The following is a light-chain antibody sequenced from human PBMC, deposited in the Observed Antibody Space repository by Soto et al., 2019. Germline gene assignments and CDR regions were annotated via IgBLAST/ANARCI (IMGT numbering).Light chain of an antibody. CDR2: DVT. V-gene: IGLV2-14*01. J-gene: IGLJ3*02. CDR1: SSDVGAYNY. Sequence: QSALTQPASVSGSPGQSITISFTGTSSDVGAYNYVSWYQQLPDKAPKLMIYDVTYRPSGVSNRFSGSKSGNTASLTISGLQAYDEADYVCSSYTTTSTLVFGGGTKQTVL. CDR3: SSYTTTSTLV.